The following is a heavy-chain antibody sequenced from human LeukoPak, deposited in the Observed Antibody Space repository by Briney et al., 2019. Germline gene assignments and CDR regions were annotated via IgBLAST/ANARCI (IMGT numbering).Heavy chain of an antibody. D-gene: IGHD3-3*01. Sequence: GESLRLSCAASGFTFSSYAMHWVRQAPGKGLEWVAVISYDGSNKYYADSVKGRSTISRDNSKNTLYLQMNSLRAEDTAVYYCAKDSSYDFWSGYYNDAFDIWGQGTMVTVSS. V-gene: IGHV3-30-3*01. CDR1: GFTFSSYA. CDR3: AKDSSYDFWSGYYNDAFDI. CDR2: ISYDGSNK. J-gene: IGHJ3*02.